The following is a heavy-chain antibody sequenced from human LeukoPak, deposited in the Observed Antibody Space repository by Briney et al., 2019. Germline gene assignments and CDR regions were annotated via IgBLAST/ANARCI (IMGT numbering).Heavy chain of an antibody. Sequence: ASVKVSCKASGYTFTSYGISWVRQAPGQGLEWMGWISAYNGNTNYAQKLQGRVTMTTDTSTSTAYMELRSLRSDDTAVYYCARERKRYSGYETFDYWGQGTLVTVSS. V-gene: IGHV1-18*01. D-gene: IGHD5-12*01. CDR1: GYTFTSYG. CDR3: ARERKRYSGYETFDY. CDR2: ISAYNGNT. J-gene: IGHJ4*02.